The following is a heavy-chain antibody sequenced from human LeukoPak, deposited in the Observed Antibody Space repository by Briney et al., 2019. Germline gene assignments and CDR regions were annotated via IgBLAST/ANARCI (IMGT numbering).Heavy chain of an antibody. CDR1: GYTFTTYV. D-gene: IGHD6-19*01. J-gene: IGHJ5*02. CDR2: INAGNGNI. V-gene: IGHV1-3*01. Sequence: ASVKVSCKTSGYTFTTYVIHWVRQAPGQSLEWMGWINAGNGNIKYSQKFQGRVTITRDTSASTAYMGVSSLRSEDTAVYYCTRGAPIRVAGAATFDPWGQGTLVTVSS. CDR3: TRGAPIRVAGAATFDP.